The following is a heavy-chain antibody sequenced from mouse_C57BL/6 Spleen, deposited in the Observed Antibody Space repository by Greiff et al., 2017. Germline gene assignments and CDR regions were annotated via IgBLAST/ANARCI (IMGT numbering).Heavy chain of an antibody. D-gene: IGHD1-1*01. Sequence: EVNVVESGGGLVKPGGSLKLSCAASGFTFSSYAMSWVRQTPEKRLEWVATISDGGSYTYYPDNVKGRFTISRDNAKNNLYLQMSHLKSEDTAMYYCAREYYYGSSRYYFDYWGQGTTLTVSS. J-gene: IGHJ2*01. CDR3: AREYYYGSSRYYFDY. V-gene: IGHV5-4*01. CDR2: ISDGGSYT. CDR1: GFTFSSYA.